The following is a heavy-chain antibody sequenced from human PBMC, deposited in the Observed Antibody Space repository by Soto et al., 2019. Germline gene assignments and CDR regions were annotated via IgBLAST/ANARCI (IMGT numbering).Heavy chain of an antibody. CDR3: ARMRFSRTNRFDP. CDR2: INHSGST. V-gene: IGHV4-34*01. J-gene: IGHJ5*02. Sequence: TSETLSLSCAVYGGSFSGYYWSWIRQPPGKGLEWIGEINHSGSTNYNPSLKSRVTISVDTSKNQFSLKLSSVTAADTAVYYCARMRFSRTNRFDPWGQRTLVTVSS. CDR1: GGSFSGYY.